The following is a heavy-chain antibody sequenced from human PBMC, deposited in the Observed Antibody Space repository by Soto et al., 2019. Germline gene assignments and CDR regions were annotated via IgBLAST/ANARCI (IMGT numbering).Heavy chain of an antibody. Sequence: GGSLRLSCAASGFTFSSYSMNWVRQAPGKGLEWVSSISSSSSYIYYADSVKGRFTISRDNTKNSLYLQMNSLRAEDTAVYYCARDHSLPADHGLFDYWGQGTLVTVSS. CDR2: ISSSSSYI. V-gene: IGHV3-21*01. CDR1: GFTFSSYS. D-gene: IGHD2-2*01. J-gene: IGHJ4*02. CDR3: ARDHSLPADHGLFDY.